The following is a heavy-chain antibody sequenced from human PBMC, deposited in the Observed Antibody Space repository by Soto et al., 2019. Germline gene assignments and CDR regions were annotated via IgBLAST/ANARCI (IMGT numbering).Heavy chain of an antibody. J-gene: IGHJ5*02. V-gene: IGHV3-30*18. CDR1: GFTFSSYG. Sequence: QVQLVESGGGVVQPGRSLRLSCAASGFTFSSYGMHWVRQAPGKGLEWVADISYDGSNKYYADSVKGRFTISRDNSKNTLYLQMNSLRAEDTAVYYCAKDLYDFWSGYPPYNWFDPWGQGTLVTVSS. CDR3: AKDLYDFWSGYPPYNWFDP. CDR2: ISYDGSNK. D-gene: IGHD3-3*01.